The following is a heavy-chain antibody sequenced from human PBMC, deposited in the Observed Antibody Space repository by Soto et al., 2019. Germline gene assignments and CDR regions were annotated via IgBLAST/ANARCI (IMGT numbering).Heavy chain of an antibody. CDR2: ISGGGGGT. D-gene: IGHD3-9*01. Sequence: PGGSLRLSCSVSGFSFSNYAMTWVRQAPGKGLEWVSSISGGGGGTHYADSMKGRVTISRDNSKNTLHLEMKRLRADDTAVYYCGKGSQYNILTAHRAFESGGQGPLFTVPS. CDR3: GKGSQYNILTAHRAFES. CDR1: GFSFSNYA. J-gene: IGHJ4*02. V-gene: IGHV3-23*01.